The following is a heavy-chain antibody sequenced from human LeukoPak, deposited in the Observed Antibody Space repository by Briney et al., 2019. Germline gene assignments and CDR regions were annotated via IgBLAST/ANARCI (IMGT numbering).Heavy chain of an antibody. CDR1: GFTFSSYA. CDR3: AKDHRYLDWSPPWFDP. D-gene: IGHD3-9*01. CDR2: ISYDGSNK. J-gene: IGHJ5*02. Sequence: GGSLRLSCAASGFTFSSYAMHWVRQAPGKGLEWVAVISYDGSNKYYADSVKGRFTISRDNSKNTLYLQMNSLRAEDTAVYYCAKDHRYLDWSPPWFDPWGQGTLVTVSS. V-gene: IGHV3-30-3*01.